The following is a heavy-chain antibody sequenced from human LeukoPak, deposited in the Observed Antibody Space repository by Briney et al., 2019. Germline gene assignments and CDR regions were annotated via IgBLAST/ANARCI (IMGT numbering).Heavy chain of an antibody. CDR3: ARGSTYDFRSGYYFTRYYFDY. Sequence: SETLSLTRALYRGSFTGYYWSSIRQPPGKGLEWIGEINHTGSTNYNPSLKRRVTISVDTSKNQFSLKLSPVTAADTAVYYCARGSTYDFRSGYYFTRYYFDYWGQGTLVTVPS. V-gene: IGHV4-34*01. CDR2: INHTGST. CDR1: RGSFTGYY. D-gene: IGHD3-3*01. J-gene: IGHJ4*02.